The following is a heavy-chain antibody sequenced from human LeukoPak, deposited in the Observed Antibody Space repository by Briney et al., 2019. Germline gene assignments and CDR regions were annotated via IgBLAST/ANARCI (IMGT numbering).Heavy chain of an antibody. CDR2: IYYSGST. CDR1: GDSISSYY. J-gene: IGHJ4*02. V-gene: IGHV4-39*01. CDR3: ARHYFVGSGSYKPFEY. D-gene: IGHD6-19*01. Sequence: SETLSLTCTVSGDSISSYYWSWIRQPPGKGLEWIGSIYYSGSTYYNPSLKSRVTISVDTSKNQFSLKLSSVTAADTAVYYCARHYFVGSGSYKPFEYWGQGTLVTVSS.